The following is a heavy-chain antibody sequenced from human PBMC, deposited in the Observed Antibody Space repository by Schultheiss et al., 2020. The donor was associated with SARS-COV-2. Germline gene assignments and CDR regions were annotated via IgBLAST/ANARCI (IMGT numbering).Heavy chain of an antibody. CDR3: ARRRDIVVVVAATPFDY. D-gene: IGHD2-15*01. CDR2: INHSGST. V-gene: IGHV4-34*01. J-gene: IGHJ4*02. CDR1: GGSFSGYY. Sequence: SQTLSLTCAVSGGSFSGYYWSWVRQSPGKGLEWIGEINHSGSTNYNPSLKSRVTISVDTSKNQFSLKLSSVTAADTAVYYCARRRDIVVVVAATPFDYWGQGTLVTVSS.